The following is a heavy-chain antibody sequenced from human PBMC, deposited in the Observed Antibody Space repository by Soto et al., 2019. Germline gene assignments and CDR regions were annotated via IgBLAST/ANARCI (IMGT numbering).Heavy chain of an antibody. D-gene: IGHD2-8*02. CDR2: IYYSGST. Sequence: QVQLQESGPGLVKPSETLSLTCTVSGGSISSYYLRWIRQPPGKGLEWIVYIYYSGSTNYNPSLKRRVTISVDTSKNQCSLKLSSVTAADTAVYYCARILVPNWFDPWGQGTLVTVSS. J-gene: IGHJ5*02. CDR1: GGSISSYY. V-gene: IGHV4-59*01. CDR3: ARILVPNWFDP.